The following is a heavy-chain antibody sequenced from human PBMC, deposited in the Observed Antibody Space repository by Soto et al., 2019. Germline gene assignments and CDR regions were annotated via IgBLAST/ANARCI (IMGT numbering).Heavy chain of an antibody. J-gene: IGHJ6*03. CDR2: ISSSSSTI. V-gene: IGHV3-48*01. D-gene: IGHD6-13*01. CDR1: GFTFSSYS. Sequence: EVQLVESGGGLVQPGGSLSLSCAASGFTFSSYSMNWVRQAPGKGLEWVSYISSSSSTIYYADSVKGRFTISRDNAKNSLDLQINSLRAEDTAVYYCARGGEAAADHYYYYYMDVWGKGTTVTVSS. CDR3: ARGGEAAADHYYYYYMDV.